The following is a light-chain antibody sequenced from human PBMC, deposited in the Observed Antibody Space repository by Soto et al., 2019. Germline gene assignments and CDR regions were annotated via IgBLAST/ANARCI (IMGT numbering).Light chain of an antibody. CDR1: ISNIRAGYD. CDR2: GNI. V-gene: IGLV1-40*01. Sequence: QSLLKLPASVSGARGQRVNISCTECISNIRAGYDVHWYQQRPGTAPKLLIFGNINRRPGVPDRFSGSKSGTSACLAITGLQAEDEGDYYCQSYDSTLSARYVFGTATKVTVL. J-gene: IGLJ1*01. CDR3: QSYDSTLSARYV.